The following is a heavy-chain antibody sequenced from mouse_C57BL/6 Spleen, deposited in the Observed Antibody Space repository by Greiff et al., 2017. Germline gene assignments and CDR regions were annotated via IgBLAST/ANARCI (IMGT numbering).Heavy chain of an antibody. CDR2: IDPETGGT. J-gene: IGHJ2*01. CDR3: TSFYGSSCYYDY. CDR1: GYTFTDYE. D-gene: IGHD1-1*01. V-gene: IGHV1-15*01. Sequence: QVQLQQSGAELVRPGASVTLSCTASGYTFTDYEMHWVQQTPVHGLEWIGAIDPETGGTAYNQKFKGQAILTADKSSSTVYMELRSLTSEDSAVYDSTSFYGSSCYYDYWGQGTTLTVSS.